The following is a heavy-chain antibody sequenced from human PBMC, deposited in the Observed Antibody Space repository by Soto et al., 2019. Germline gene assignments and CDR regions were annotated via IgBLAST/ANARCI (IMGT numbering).Heavy chain of an antibody. CDR2: IYYSGST. Sequence: SETLSLTCTVSGGSINSGGYYWSWIRQHPGKGLEWIGYIYYSGSTNYNPSLKSRVTISVDTSKNHFSLRLSSVTAADTALYYCTRRPMWRPQLIKDYGMDVWGQGTTVTVSS. V-gene: IGHV4-31*03. CDR3: TRRPMWRPQLIKDYGMDV. D-gene: IGHD6-13*01. CDR1: GGSINSGGYY. J-gene: IGHJ6*02.